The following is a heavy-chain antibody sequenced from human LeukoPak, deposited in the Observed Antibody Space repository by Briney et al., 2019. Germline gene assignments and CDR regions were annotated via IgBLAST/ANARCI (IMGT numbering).Heavy chain of an antibody. CDR1: GYTFRGNY. D-gene: IGHD4-11*01. CDR2: IDANNGDT. V-gene: IGHV1-2*02. Sequence: GASVKISCKASGYTFRGNYIHWLRQAPGHGLEWMGWIDANNGDTKSAQKFQGRVTMSRDTSISTAYMDLSSLSPDDAAVYYCARDPSSVTLYFFDYWGQGTLVTVSS. J-gene: IGHJ4*02. CDR3: ARDPSSVTLYFFDY.